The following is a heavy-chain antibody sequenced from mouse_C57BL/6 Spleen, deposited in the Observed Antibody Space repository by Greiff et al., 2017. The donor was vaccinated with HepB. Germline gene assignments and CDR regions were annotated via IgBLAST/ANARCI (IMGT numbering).Heavy chain of an antibody. V-gene: IGHV1-4*01. CDR2: INPSSGYT. CDR1: GYTFTSYT. CDR3: ARYYGSSYAYYAMDY. D-gene: IGHD1-1*01. J-gene: IGHJ4*01. Sequence: QVHVKQSGAELARPGASVKMSCKASGYTFTSYTMHWVKQRPGQGLEWIGYINPSSGYTKYNQKFKDKATLTADKSSSTAYMQLSSLTSEDSAVYYCARYYGSSYAYYAMDYWGQGTSVTVSS.